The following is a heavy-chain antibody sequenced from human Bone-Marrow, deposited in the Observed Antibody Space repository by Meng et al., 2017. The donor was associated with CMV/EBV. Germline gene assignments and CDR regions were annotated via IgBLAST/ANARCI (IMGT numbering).Heavy chain of an antibody. V-gene: IGHV3-23*03. J-gene: IGHJ6*02. Sequence: GESLKISCAASGFTFSSYAMSWVRQAPGKGLEWVSVIYSGGSSTYYADSVKGRFTISRDNSKNTLYLQMNSLRAEDTAVYYCARSVEVTDYYYGMDVWGQGTTVTVSS. CDR2: IYSGGSST. D-gene: IGHD5-18*01. CDR3: ARSVEVTDYYYGMDV. CDR1: GFTFSSYA.